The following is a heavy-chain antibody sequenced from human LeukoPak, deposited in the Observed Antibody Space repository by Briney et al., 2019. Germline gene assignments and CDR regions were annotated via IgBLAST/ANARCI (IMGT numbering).Heavy chain of an antibody. CDR3: ARFRPYDFWSGYYYNFDY. D-gene: IGHD3-3*01. Sequence: PGGSLRLSCAASGFTFSSYWVSWVRQAPGKGLEWVANIKQDGSEKYYVDSVKGRFTISRDNAKNSLYLQMNSLRAEDTAVYYCARFRPYDFWSGYYYNFDYWGQGTLVTVSS. J-gene: IGHJ4*02. CDR2: IKQDGSEK. CDR1: GFTFSSYW. V-gene: IGHV3-7*01.